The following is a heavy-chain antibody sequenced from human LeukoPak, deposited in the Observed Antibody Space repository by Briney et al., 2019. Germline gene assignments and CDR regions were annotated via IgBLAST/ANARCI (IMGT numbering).Heavy chain of an antibody. Sequence: SETLSLTCAVCGGSFSNYYWSWIRQPPGKGLEWIGEINDNGRINYNPSLVSRVTVSVDPSKNQFSLSLTSVTATDTAVYYCARRWNYGRNYYIGVWGKGATVSVSS. CDR2: INDNGRI. CDR1: GGSFSNYY. V-gene: IGHV4-34*01. CDR3: ARRWNYGRNYYIGV. D-gene: IGHD1-7*01. J-gene: IGHJ6*03.